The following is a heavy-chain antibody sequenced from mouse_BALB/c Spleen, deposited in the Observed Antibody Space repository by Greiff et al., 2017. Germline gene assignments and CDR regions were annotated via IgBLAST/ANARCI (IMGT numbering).Heavy chain of an antibody. J-gene: IGHJ2*01. CDR3: ARSGDYDALDY. CDR2: IDPETGGT. CDR1: GYTFTDYE. V-gene: IGHV1-15*01. D-gene: IGHD2-4*01. Sequence: VQLQQSGAELVRPGASVTLSCKASGYTFTDYEMHWVKQTPVHGLEWIGAIDPETGGTAYNQKFKGKATLTADKSSSTAYMELRSLTSEDSAVYYCARSGDYDALDYWGQGTTLTVSS.